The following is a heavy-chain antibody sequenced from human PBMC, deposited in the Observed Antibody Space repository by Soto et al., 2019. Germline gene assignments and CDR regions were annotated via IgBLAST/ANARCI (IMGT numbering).Heavy chain of an antibody. V-gene: IGHV1-69*13. CDR2: IIPIFGTA. CDR3: AVGPDSSGYYYGPYYYGMDV. Sequence: ASVKVSCKASGGTFSSYAISWVRQAPGQGLEWMGGIIPIFGTANYAQKFQGRVTITADESTSKAYMELSSLRSEDTAVYYCAVGPDSSGYYYGPYYYGMDVWGQGTTVTVSS. D-gene: IGHD3-22*01. CDR1: GGTFSSYA. J-gene: IGHJ6*02.